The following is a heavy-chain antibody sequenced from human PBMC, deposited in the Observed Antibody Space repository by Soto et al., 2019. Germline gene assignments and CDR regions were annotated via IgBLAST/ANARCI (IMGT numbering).Heavy chain of an antibody. Sequence: SETLSLTCAVSGGSIDTSAYYWGWIRQAPGKGLEWIGSINHSGNTYLSPSLKDRVTMSVDTSKNSFSLKLRSATAADTGLYYCSRRAPEGFGPWGQGTLVTV. CDR2: INHSGNT. CDR1: GGSIDTSAYY. J-gene: IGHJ5*02. CDR3: SRRAPEGFGP. V-gene: IGHV4-39*01.